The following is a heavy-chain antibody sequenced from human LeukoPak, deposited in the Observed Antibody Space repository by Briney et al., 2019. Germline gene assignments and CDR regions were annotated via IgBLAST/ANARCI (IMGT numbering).Heavy chain of an antibody. V-gene: IGHV4-61*02. D-gene: IGHD6-13*01. CDR3: AREFPPDSSSPRYYFDY. CDR1: GGSISSGSYY. CDR2: VYTSGST. Sequence: PSETLSLTCTVSGGSISSGSYYWSWIWQPAGKGLEWIGRVYTSGSTNYNPSLKSRVTISVDTSKNQFSLKLSSVTAADTAVYYCAREFPPDSSSPRYYFDYWGQGTLVTVSS. J-gene: IGHJ4*02.